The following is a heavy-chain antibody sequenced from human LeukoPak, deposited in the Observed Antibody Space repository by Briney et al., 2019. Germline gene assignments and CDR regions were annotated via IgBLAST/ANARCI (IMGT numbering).Heavy chain of an antibody. CDR3: ARERVVVTGRGYYFDY. Sequence: GGSLRLSCAASGFTFSTYSMNWVRQAPGKGLEWISYISSGSTATTYSADSVKGRFTISRDNARNSLYLQMNSLRAEDTAVYYCARERVVVTGRGYYFDYWGQGTLVTVSS. CDR2: ISSGSTAT. D-gene: IGHD2-21*02. CDR1: GFTFSTYS. V-gene: IGHV3-48*01. J-gene: IGHJ4*02.